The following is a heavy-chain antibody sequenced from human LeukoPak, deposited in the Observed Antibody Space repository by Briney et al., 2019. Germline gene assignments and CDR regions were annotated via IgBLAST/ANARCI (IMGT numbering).Heavy chain of an antibody. J-gene: IGHJ4*02. D-gene: IGHD5-24*01. V-gene: IGHV3-53*01. Sequence: TGGSLRLSCAASGFTVSSNYMSWVRQAPGKGLEWVSVIYSGGSTYYADSVKGRFTISRDNSKNTLHLQMNSLRAEDTAVYYCAREGDGYNSDYWGQGTLVTASS. CDR1: GFTVSSNY. CDR3: AREGDGYNSDY. CDR2: IYSGGST.